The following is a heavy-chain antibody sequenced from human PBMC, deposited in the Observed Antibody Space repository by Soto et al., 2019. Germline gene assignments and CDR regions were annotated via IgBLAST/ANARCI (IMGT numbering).Heavy chain of an antibody. V-gene: IGHV4-59*12. J-gene: IGHJ4*02. Sequence: QVVLQESGPGLVKPSETLSLTCSVSGSSITSYYCSWVRQPPGQGLEWSGYIYDNGITSQNPSLKSRVTMTADTSQNQFSQKLTSVTCADTAVYYCARTYDSNGYANEFDSWGQGILATV. CDR1: GSSITSYY. CDR2: IYDNGIT. D-gene: IGHD3-22*01. CDR3: ARTYDSNGYANEFDS.